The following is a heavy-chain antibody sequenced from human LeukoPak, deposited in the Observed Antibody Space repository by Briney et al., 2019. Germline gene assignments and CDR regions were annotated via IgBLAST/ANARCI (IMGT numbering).Heavy chain of an antibody. CDR3: SSKGHYSGSLEVDY. Sequence: PGGSLRLSCAASGFTFSSCSMNWVRQAPGKGLEWVSSISSSSSYIYYADSVKGRFTISRDNAKNSLYLQMNSLRAEDTAVYYCSSKGHYSGSLEVDYWGQGTLVTVSS. D-gene: IGHD1-26*01. J-gene: IGHJ4*02. CDR1: GFTFSSCS. V-gene: IGHV3-21*01. CDR2: ISSSSSYI.